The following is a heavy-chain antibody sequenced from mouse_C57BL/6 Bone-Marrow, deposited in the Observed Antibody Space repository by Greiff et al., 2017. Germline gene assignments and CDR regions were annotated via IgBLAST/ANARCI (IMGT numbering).Heavy chain of an antibody. CDR1: GYTFTSYG. Sequence: VQLQQSGAELARPGASVKLSCKASGYTFTSYGISWVKQITGQGLEWIGEIYPRSGNTYYNEKFKGKATLTADKSSSTAYMELRSLTSEDSAVYFCARSDGYPFAYWGQGTLVTVSA. D-gene: IGHD1-2*01. CDR2: IYPRSGNT. CDR3: ARSDGYPFAY. J-gene: IGHJ3*01. V-gene: IGHV1-81*01.